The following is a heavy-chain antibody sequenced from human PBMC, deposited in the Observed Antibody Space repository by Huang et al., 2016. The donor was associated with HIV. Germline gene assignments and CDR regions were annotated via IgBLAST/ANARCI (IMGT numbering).Heavy chain of an antibody. CDR2: SSAYTGNT. D-gene: IGHD3-3*01. J-gene: IGHJ5*02. V-gene: IGHV1-18*04. CDR1: GYTFTSDG. Sequence: QVQLVQSGAEVKKPGASVKVSCKASGYTFTSDGISWVREAPGQGLEWMGWSSAYTGNTNYAQERPGRVTMTTYTSTSTADMELRSLRSADTAVYYCARDGDSSSERFWEWFTSSNWFDPWGQGTLFTVSS. CDR3: ARDGDSSSERFWEWFTSSNWFDP.